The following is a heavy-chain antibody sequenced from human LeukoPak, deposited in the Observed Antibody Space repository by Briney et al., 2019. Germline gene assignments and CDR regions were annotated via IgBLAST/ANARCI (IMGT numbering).Heavy chain of an antibody. CDR1: GFTFSSYA. V-gene: IGHV3-23*01. Sequence: PGGSLRPSCAASGFTFSSYAMSWVRQAPGKGLEWVLSITGSGSSTYYADSVKGRFPISRDNSKNTLFLQMNRLKADDTAVYYCSKGGGGVLDSWGQGTLVTVSS. CDR3: SKGGGGVLDS. CDR2: ITGSGSST. D-gene: IGHD3-16*01. J-gene: IGHJ4*02.